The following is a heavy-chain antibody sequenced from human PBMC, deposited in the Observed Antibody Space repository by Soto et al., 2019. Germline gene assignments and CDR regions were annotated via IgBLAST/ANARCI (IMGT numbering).Heavy chain of an antibody. D-gene: IGHD2-2*01. CDR2: ISHSGTT. J-gene: IGHJ4*02. CDR3: ANKNVPTPGNY. CDR1: LVSISSGNW. Sequence: QVQLQESGPGLVEPSGTLSLTCAVSLVSISSGNWWSWVRQPPGRGLEYIGEISHSGTTNYNPSLESRLTISLDASKNQSSLKLTSVTAADTAVYYCANKNVPTPGNYWGQGTLVIVSS. V-gene: IGHV4-4*02.